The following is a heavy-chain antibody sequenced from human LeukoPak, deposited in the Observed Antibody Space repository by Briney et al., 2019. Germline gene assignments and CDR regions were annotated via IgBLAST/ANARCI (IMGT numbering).Heavy chain of an antibody. CDR2: IYYSGST. V-gene: IGHV4-59*01. CDR3: ARASRDYDILTGYYGGDFDY. Sequence: SETLSLTCTVSGGSISSYYWSWIRQPPGKGLEWIGYIYYSGSTNYNPSLKRRVAISVDTSKHQFSLKLSSVTAADTAVYYCARASRDYDILTGYYGGDFDYWGQGTLVTVSS. D-gene: IGHD3-9*01. J-gene: IGHJ4*02. CDR1: GGSISSYY.